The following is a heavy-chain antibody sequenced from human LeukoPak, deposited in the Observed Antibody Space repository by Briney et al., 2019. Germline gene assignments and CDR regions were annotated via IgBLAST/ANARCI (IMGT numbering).Heavy chain of an antibody. CDR3: PRTSEGTGYGDFDY. Sequence: SETLSLTCTVSGGSINYGGYYWRWIRQHPGKGLEWIGFIHYSGSTYYNPSLRSRVTMSVDTSENQFSLEVSSVTAADTAVYCCPRTSEGTGYGDFDYWGQGTLVTVSS. D-gene: IGHD4-17*01. J-gene: IGHJ4*02. CDR1: GGSINYGGYY. CDR2: IHYSGST. V-gene: IGHV4-31*03.